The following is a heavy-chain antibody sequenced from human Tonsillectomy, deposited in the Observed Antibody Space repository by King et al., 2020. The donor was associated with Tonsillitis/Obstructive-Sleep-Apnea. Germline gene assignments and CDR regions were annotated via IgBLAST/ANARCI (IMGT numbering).Heavy chain of an antibody. J-gene: IGHJ3*02. CDR3: AREGAVMNAFDI. D-gene: IGHD2-8*01. Sequence: QLHESGPGLVKPSETLSLTCTVSGGSISSYYWSWIRQPPGKGLECIGYIYYSGSTKYNPSLKSRVTISVDTSKNQFSLKLNSVTAADTAVYYCAREGAVMNAFDIWGQGTMVTVSS. V-gene: IGHV4-59*01. CDR2: IYYSGST. CDR1: GGSISSYY.